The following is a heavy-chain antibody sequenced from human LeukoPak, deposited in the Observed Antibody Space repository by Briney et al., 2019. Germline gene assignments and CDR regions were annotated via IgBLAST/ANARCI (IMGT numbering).Heavy chain of an antibody. CDR3: AKDTASSWWYFDL. J-gene: IGHJ2*01. V-gene: IGHV3-23*01. CDR1: GFTFSSYA. D-gene: IGHD5-18*01. Sequence: GGSLRLSCAASGFTFSSYAMSWVRQAPGKGLEWVSAIGGSGSTTYYADSVKGQFTISRDNSKNTLYLQMNSLRAEDTAVYYCAKDTASSWWYFDLWGRGTPVTVSS. CDR2: IGGSGSTT.